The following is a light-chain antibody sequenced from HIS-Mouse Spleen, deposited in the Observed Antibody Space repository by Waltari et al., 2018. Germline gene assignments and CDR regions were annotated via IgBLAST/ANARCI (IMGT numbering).Light chain of an antibody. Sequence: QSALTQPASVSGSPGQSITISCTRPSSDVGSHHLVSWYQQQPGKAPQLMIYEGSKRPSGVSNRFSVSKSGNTASLTISGLQAEDEADYYCCSYAGSSTVVFGGGTKLTVL. CDR1: SSDVGSHHL. J-gene: IGLJ2*01. CDR2: EGS. V-gene: IGLV2-23*01. CDR3: CSYAGSSTVV.